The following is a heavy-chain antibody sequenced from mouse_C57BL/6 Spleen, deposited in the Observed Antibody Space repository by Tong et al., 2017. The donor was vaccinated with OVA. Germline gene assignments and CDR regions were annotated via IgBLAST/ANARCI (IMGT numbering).Heavy chain of an antibody. CDR2: IDPETGGT. CDR3: ARSPIHYYAMDY. V-gene: IGHV1-15*01. CDR1: GYTFTDYE. J-gene: IGHJ4*01. Sequence: VQLQQSGAELVRPGASVTLSCKASGYTFTDYEMHWVKQTPVHGLEWIGAIDPETGGTAYNQKFKGKATLTADKSSSTAYMQLKSRTSADSAVYYCARSPIHYYAMDYWGQGPSVTVSS. D-gene: IGHD6-5*01.